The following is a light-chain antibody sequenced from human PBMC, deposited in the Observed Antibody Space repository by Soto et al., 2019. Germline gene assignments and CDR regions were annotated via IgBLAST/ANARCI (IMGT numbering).Light chain of an antibody. V-gene: IGKV4-1*01. CDR3: QQYSSLPWT. CDR1: QMVLYSSNNKNY. Sequence: DIVMTQSPDSLAVSLGERATINFNSIQMVLYSSNNKNYLAWYQQKPGQPPKLLIYWASTRESGVPARFSGSGSGTDFTLTISSLQAEDVGIYYCQQYSSLPWTFGQGTKVDI. J-gene: IGKJ1*01. CDR2: WAS.